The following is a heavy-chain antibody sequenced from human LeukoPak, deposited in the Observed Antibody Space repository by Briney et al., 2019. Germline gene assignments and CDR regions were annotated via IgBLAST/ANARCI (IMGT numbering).Heavy chain of an antibody. V-gene: IGHV3-30-3*01. J-gene: IGHJ4*02. CDR3: ARERVEDYGDFDY. CDR2: ISYDGSNK. CDR1: GFTFSSYA. Sequence: GRSLRLSCAASGFTFSSYAMHWVRQAPGKGLEWVAVISYDGSNKYYADSVKGRFTISRDNSKNTLYLQMNSLRAEDTAVYYCARERVEDYGDFDYWGQGTLVTVSS. D-gene: IGHD4-17*01.